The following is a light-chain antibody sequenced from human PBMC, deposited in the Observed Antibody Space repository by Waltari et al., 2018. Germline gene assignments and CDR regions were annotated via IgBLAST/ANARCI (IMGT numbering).Light chain of an antibody. Sequence: QSVLTQPPSVSEAPRQRVTISCSGSSSNIGNNAVNWYQQLPGKAPKLLIYYDELLPSGVSDRFSGSKSGTSASLAISGLQSEDEADYYCAAWDDSLNGQVFGTGTKVTVL. CDR1: SSNIGNNA. V-gene: IGLV1-36*01. CDR3: AAWDDSLNGQV. CDR2: YDE. J-gene: IGLJ1*01.